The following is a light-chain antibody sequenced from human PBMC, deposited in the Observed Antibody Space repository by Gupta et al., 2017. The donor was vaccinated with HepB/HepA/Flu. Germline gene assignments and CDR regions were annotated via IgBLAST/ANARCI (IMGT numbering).Light chain of an antibody. Sequence: DIVMTQSPDSLAVSLGERATINCKSSQSVLYSSDNNNYLGWYQQKPGRPPRLLIYWASNRESGVPDRFSGSGSGTDFTLTISSLQAEDVAVYYCQQYYTTPITFGQGTRLEIK. V-gene: IGKV4-1*01. J-gene: IGKJ5*01. CDR2: WAS. CDR3: QQYYTTPIT. CDR1: QSVLYSSDNNNY.